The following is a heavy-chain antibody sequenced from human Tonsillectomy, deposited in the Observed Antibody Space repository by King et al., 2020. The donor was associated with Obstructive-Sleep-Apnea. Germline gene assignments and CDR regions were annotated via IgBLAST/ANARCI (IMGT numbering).Heavy chain of an antibody. CDR2: IYSGGST. CDR1: GFTVSSNY. CDR3: ARGVDTAMVYYFDY. V-gene: IGHV3-53*04. D-gene: IGHD5-18*01. Sequence: LVESGGGLVQPGGSLRLSCAASGFTVSSNYMSWVRQAPGKGLEWVSVIYSGGSTYYADSVKGRFTISRHNSKNTLYLQMNSLRAEDTAVYYCARGVDTAMVYYFDYWGQGTLVTVSS. J-gene: IGHJ4*02.